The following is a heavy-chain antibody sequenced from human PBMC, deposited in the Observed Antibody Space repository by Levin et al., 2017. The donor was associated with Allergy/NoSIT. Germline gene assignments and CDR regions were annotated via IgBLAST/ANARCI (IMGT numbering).Heavy chain of an antibody. V-gene: IGHV2-5*02. D-gene: IGHD6-19*01. Sequence: SGPTLVKPTQTLTLTCTFSGFSLSTSGVGVGWIRQPPGKALEWLALIYWDDDKRYSPSLKSRLTITKDTSKNQVVLTMTNMDPVDTATYYCAHTDLSGWYIHWFDPWGQGTLVTVSS. CDR2: IYWDDDK. CDR3: AHTDLSGWYIHWFDP. CDR1: GFSLSTSGVG. J-gene: IGHJ5*02.